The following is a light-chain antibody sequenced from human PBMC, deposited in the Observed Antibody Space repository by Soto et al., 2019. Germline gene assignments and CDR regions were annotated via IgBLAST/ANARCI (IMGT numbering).Light chain of an antibody. V-gene: IGLV2-14*01. J-gene: IGLJ1*01. Sequence: QSVLTQPASVSGSPGQSITISCTGTSSDIGDYDYVSWYQQHPGKAPKLLISEVSNRPSGVSNRFSGSKSGNTASLTISGLQAEDEADYYCNSYESGNNRVFGTGTKVTVL. CDR3: NSYESGNNRV. CDR2: EVS. CDR1: SSDIGDYDY.